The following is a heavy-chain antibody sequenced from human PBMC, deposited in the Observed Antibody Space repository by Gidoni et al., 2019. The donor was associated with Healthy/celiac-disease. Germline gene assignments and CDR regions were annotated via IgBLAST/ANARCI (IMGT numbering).Heavy chain of an antibody. Sequence: QVQLVQSGAEVEKPGASAEDSRKAPGYTFTGYYMHWVRQARGQGLECMGRITPNSGCTNYSQKFQGRVTMTRVTSISTSYMELSRLRSDDTAVYYCARKWLRSGNAFDIWGQGTMVTVSS. CDR3: ARKWLRSGNAFDI. V-gene: IGHV1-2*06. CDR1: GYTFTGYY. CDR2: ITPNSGCT. D-gene: IGHD5-12*01. J-gene: IGHJ3*02.